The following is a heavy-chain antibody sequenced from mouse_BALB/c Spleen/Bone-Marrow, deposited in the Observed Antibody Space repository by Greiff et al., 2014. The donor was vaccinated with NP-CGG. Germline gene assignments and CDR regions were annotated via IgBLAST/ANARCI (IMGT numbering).Heavy chain of an antibody. J-gene: IGHJ4*01. Sequence: DVQLEQSGGGLVKPGGSLKLSCAVSGFTFRDYYMYWVRQNPEKRLEWVGTINDGGSYTNYPANVKGRFTISRDNAKNNLYLQMINLLSDDATAYYYASDGNFAMDYWGQGTSVTVSS. V-gene: IGHV5-4*02. CDR1: GFTFRDYY. CDR2: INDGGSYT. CDR3: ASDGNFAMDY. D-gene: IGHD2-1*01.